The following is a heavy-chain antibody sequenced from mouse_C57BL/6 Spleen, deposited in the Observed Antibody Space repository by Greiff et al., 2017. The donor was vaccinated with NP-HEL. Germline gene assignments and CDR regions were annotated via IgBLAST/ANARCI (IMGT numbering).Heavy chain of an antibody. CDR2: LSSGSSTI. CDR3: ARRGYYDYDGGDWYFDV. D-gene: IGHD2-4*01. Sequence: EVKVVESGGGLVKPGGSLKLSCAASGFTFSDYGMHWVRQAPEKGLEWVAYLSSGSSTIYYADTVTGRFTISRDNAKNTLFLQMNSLRSEDTAMYYCARRGYYDYDGGDWYFDVWGTGTTVTVSS. CDR1: GFTFSDYG. J-gene: IGHJ1*03. V-gene: IGHV5-17*01.